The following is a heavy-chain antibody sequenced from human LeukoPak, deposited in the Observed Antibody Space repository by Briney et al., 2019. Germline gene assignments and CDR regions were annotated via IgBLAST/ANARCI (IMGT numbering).Heavy chain of an antibody. J-gene: IGHJ4*02. V-gene: IGHV4-30-2*05. CDR1: GGSISSGGYY. CDR3: ARAGTRYYVDY. CDR2: IYHSGST. Sequence: KASQTLSLTCTVSGGSISSGGYYWSWIRQPPGKGLEWIGYIYHSGSTYYNPSLKSRVTISVDTSKNQFSLKLSSVTAADTAVYYCARAGTRYYVDYWGQGTLVTVSS. D-gene: IGHD6-13*01.